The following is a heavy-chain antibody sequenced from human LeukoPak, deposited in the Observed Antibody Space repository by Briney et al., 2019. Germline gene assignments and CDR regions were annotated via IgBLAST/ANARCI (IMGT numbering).Heavy chain of an antibody. CDR2: ISDSGGRT. CDR1: GITLSNYG. D-gene: IGHD3-10*01. J-gene: IGHJ4*02. V-gene: IGHV3-23*01. Sequence: GGSLRLSCAVSGITLSNYGMSWVRQAPGKGLEWVAGISDSGGRTNYADSVKGRFTISGDNPKNILYLQMNSLRAEDTAVYFCAKRGVVIRVFLVGFHKEAYYFDYWGQGTLVTVSS. CDR3: AKRGVVIRVFLVGFHKEAYYFDY.